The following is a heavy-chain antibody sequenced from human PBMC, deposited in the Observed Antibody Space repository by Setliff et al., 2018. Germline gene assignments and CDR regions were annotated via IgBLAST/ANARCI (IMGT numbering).Heavy chain of an antibody. J-gene: IGHJ3*02. CDR1: GFSFSRHW. Sequence: PGGSLRLSCVVSGFSFSRHWMSWVRQAPGKGLEWVADIKQDGSTKYYLDSVKGRFTISRDNAKRSLYLQMNGLRADDTGVYYCVRDDADSYDAFDNWGQGTLVTVSS. V-gene: IGHV3-7*01. D-gene: IGHD3-22*01. CDR2: IKQDGSTK. CDR3: VRDDADSYDAFDN.